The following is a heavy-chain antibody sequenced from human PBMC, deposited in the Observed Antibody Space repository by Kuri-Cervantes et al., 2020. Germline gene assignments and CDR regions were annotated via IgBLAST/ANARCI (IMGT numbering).Heavy chain of an antibody. V-gene: IGHV4-39*07. CDR3: AVLEGYYYYYMDV. Sequence: GSLRLSCTVFGGSIWSTTYSWGWIRQPPGEGLEWIGNIYYTGSTYYNPSLSSQVTISIDTSKNQFSLKLSSVTAADTAVYYCAVLEGYYYYYMDVWGKGTTVTVSS. D-gene: IGHD1-1*01. J-gene: IGHJ6*03. CDR2: IYYTGST. CDR1: GGSIWSTTYS.